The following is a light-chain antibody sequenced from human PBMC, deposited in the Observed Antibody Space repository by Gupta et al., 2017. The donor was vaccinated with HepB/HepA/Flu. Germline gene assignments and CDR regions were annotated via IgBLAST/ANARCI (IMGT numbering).Light chain of an antibody. J-gene: IGLJ2*01. V-gene: IGLV3-25*03. Sequence: SSELSQPPSVSVSPGQTARITCSGDALPKQYAYWYQQKPGQAPVLVIYKDSERPSGIPERFSGSSSGTTATLTISGVQAEDEADYYCQSADSSGTYVVFGGGTKLTVL. CDR1: ALPKQY. CDR2: KDS. CDR3: QSADSSGTYVV.